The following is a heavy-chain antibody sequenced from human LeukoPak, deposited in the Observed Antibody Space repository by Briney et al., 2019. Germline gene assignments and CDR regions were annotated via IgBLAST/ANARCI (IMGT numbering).Heavy chain of an antibody. CDR2: IRYDGSNK. J-gene: IGHJ4*02. CDR1: GFTFSSYD. V-gene: IGHV3-30*02. D-gene: IGHD1-26*01. CDR3: ARHFFPTVGATHFDY. Sequence: PGGSLRLSCAASGFTFSSYDIHWVRQAPGKGLEWVAFIRYDGSNKYYADSVRGRFTISRDNSKNTLYLQMNSLRAEDTAVYYCARHFFPTVGATHFDYWGQGTLVTVSS.